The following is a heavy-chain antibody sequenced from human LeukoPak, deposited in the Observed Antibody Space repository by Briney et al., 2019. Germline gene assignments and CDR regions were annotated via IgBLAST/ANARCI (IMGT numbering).Heavy chain of an antibody. D-gene: IGHD5-12*01. CDR1: GLPFSRSW. J-gene: IGHJ5*02. CDR3: ATAYSGFAYNWFDP. Sequence: PGGSLRLSCEVSGLPFSRSWMHWVRQLPGRGLMWVSSMSDDGTVTTYADSVKGRFIISRDKAKNTLYLQLNSLRGEDTALYFCATAYSGFAYNWFDPWGQGALVTVSS. CDR2: MSDDGTVT. V-gene: IGHV3-74*01.